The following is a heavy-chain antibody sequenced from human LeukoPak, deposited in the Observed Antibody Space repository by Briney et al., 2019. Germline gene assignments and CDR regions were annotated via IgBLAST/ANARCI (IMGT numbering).Heavy chain of an antibody. Sequence: GGSLRLSCDASGFSFSSFWMSWVRQAPEKGLEWVASIKQDGSEKFYVDSVKGRFLISRDNVKNSLYLQMNSLRAEDTSVYYCARENRDGYNPYNWFDPRGQGILVTLSS. D-gene: IGHD5-18*01. CDR3: ARENRDGYNPYNWFDP. J-gene: IGHJ5*02. CDR1: GFSFSSFW. V-gene: IGHV3-7*01. CDR2: IKQDGSEK.